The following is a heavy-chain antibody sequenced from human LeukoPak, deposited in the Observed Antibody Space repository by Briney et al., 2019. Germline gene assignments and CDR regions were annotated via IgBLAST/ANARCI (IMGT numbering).Heavy chain of an antibody. J-gene: IGHJ6*03. CDR2: ISQNGDS. CDR1: GGSLSFYY. CDR3: ARMFPAAYPDYYYYMDV. V-gene: IGHV4-34*01. Sequence: SETLSLTCGVSGGSLSFYYWSWIRQSPGKGLEWIAEISQNGDSNYNMSLKSRVTISIDKSKNHFSLKLSSATAADTAVYYCARMFPAAYPDYYYYMDVWGKGTTVTVSS. D-gene: IGHD2-2*01.